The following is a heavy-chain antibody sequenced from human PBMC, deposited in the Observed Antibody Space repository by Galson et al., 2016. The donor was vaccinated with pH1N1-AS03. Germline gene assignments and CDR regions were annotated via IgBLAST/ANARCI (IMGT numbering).Heavy chain of an antibody. CDR3: TATYCISRDYCYYY. Sequence: SMRLSCAASGFTFNNAWMSWVRQAPGKGLEWVGRIKSNNDGGTIDYAAPAKGRFTISRHDSIDTLVLQMSSLKTADTAVYYCTATYCISRDYCYYYWGQGTLVTVPS. V-gene: IGHV3-15*01. CDR2: IKSNNDGGTI. D-gene: IGHD2-21*02. CDR1: GFTFNNAW. J-gene: IGHJ4*02.